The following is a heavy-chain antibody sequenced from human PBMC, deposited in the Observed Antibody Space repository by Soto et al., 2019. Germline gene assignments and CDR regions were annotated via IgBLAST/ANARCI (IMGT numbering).Heavy chain of an antibody. CDR2: IWYDGSNK. CDR3: ARDRYSSGWRSYYFDY. CDR1: GFTFSSYG. D-gene: IGHD6-19*01. J-gene: IGHJ4*02. Sequence: GGSLRLSCAASGFTFSSYGMHWVRQAPGKGLEWVAVIWYDGSNKYYADSVKGRFTISRDNSKNTLYLQMNSLRAEDTAVYYCARDRYSSGWRSYYFDYWGQGTLVTVSS. V-gene: IGHV3-33*01.